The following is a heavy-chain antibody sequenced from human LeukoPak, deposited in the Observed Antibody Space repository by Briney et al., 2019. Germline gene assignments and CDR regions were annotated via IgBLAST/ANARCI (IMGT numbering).Heavy chain of an antibody. Sequence: SETLSLTCAVFGGSISSSNWWSWVRQPPGKGLEWIGYIYYSGSTNYNPSLKSRVTISVDTSKNQFSLKLSSVTAADTAVYYCAIGIRLAPFDYWGQGTLVTVSS. D-gene: IGHD4-17*01. CDR1: GGSISSSNW. V-gene: IGHV4-4*02. CDR3: AIGIRLAPFDY. J-gene: IGHJ4*02. CDR2: IYYSGST.